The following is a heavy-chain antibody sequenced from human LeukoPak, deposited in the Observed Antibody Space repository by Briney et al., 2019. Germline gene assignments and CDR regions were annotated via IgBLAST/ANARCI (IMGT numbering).Heavy chain of an antibody. V-gene: IGHV4-30-4*01. CDR2: IYYSGST. J-gene: IGHJ4*02. D-gene: IGHD1-26*01. CDR3: ARASLEGATKVDY. Sequence: TLSLTCTVSGGSISSGDYYWSWIRQPPGKGLEWIGYIYYSGSTYYNPPLKSRVTISVDTSKNQFSLKLSSVTAADTAVYYCARASLEGATKVDYWGQGTLVTVSS. CDR1: GGSISSGDYY.